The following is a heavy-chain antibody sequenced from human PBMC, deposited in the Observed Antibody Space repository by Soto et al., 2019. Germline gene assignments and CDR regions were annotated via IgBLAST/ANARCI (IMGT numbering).Heavy chain of an antibody. CDR2: ISYDGSNK. J-gene: IGHJ5*02. CDR3: AKDSVEGGDIVVMVYASNWFDP. V-gene: IGHV3-30*18. Sequence: QVQLVESGGGVVQPGRSLRLSCAASGFNFRRYGMHWVRQAPGKGLEWVAVISYDGSNKYYADSVKGRFTISRDDSKNTLNLQMNSVRSEDTAMYYCAKDSVEGGDIVVMVYASNWFDPWGQGTLVTVSS. CDR1: GFNFRRYG. D-gene: IGHD2-8*01.